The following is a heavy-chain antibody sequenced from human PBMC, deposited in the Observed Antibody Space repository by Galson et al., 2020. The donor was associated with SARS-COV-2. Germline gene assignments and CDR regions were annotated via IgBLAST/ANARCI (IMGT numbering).Heavy chain of an antibody. Sequence: TGGSLRLSCAASGFTFSSYGMHWVRQAPGKGLEWVAVISYDGSNKYYADSVKGRFTISRDNSKNTLYLQMNSLRAEDTAVYYCAKDWGYCSSTSRYSYYYYGMDVWGQGTTVTVSS. V-gene: IGHV3-30*18. CDR3: AKDWGYCSSTSRYSYYYYGMDV. CDR2: ISYDGSNK. J-gene: IGHJ6*02. CDR1: GFTFSSYG. D-gene: IGHD2-2*01.